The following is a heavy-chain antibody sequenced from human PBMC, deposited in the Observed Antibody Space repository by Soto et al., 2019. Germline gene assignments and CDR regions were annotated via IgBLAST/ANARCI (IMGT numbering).Heavy chain of an antibody. CDR3: ARPPLPGYSIHFNS. D-gene: IGHD2-15*01. V-gene: IGHV5-51*01. CDR1: GYIFIDYW. J-gene: IGHJ4*02. CDR2: VYPRDSDT. Sequence: GESLKISCKASGYIFIDYWIGWVRQMPGKGLEWMGIVYPRDSDTRYSPSFQGQVTISADRSTGTAFLQRRSLKASDTALYYCARPPLPGYSIHFNSWGQGTLVT.